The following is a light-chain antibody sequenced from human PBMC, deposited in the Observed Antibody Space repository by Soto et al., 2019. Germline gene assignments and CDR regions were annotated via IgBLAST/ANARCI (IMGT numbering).Light chain of an antibody. CDR1: QSVLSSSNNKNY. Sequence: DIAMTQSPDSLAVSLGERATINCKSSQSVLSSSNNKNYLAWYQQKPGQPPKLLIYWASTRESGVPDRFSGSGSGTDFTLTISSLQAADVAVYYCQQYYSTPLTFGPGTKVDIK. V-gene: IGKV4-1*01. CDR2: WAS. J-gene: IGKJ3*01. CDR3: QQYYSTPLT.